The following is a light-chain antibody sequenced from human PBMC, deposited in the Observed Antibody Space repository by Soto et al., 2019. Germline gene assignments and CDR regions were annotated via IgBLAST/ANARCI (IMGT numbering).Light chain of an antibody. CDR1: QSITIN. J-gene: IGKJ1*01. CDR2: GAS. CDR3: QQSYSTPVT. V-gene: IGKV1-39*01. Sequence: DIQLTQSPSSLSASVGDSVTITCRASQSITINLNWYQQKPGEAPNLLIFGASTLQSGVPSRFSGSGSGTDFTLTISSLQPEDFATYYCQQSYSTPVTFGQGTKVHI.